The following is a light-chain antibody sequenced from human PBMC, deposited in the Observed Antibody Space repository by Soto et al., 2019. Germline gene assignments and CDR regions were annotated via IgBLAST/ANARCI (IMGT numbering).Light chain of an antibody. CDR3: SSYTFSTTLRV. CDR2: EVS. V-gene: IGLV2-14*01. J-gene: IGLJ3*02. CDR1: NNDIGSYDY. Sequence: QSVLTQPASVSGSPGQSITLSCTGTNNDIGSYDYVSWFQQYAGEAPTLIIYEVSHRPSGISPRFSGSKSGNTASLTISGLQTEDEADYYCSSYTFSTTLRVFGGGTQLTVL.